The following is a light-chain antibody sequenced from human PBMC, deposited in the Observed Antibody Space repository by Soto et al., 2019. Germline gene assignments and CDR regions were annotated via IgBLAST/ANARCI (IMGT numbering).Light chain of an antibody. CDR1: SGYSNYK. CDR3: GADHGSETNFVWI. V-gene: IGLV9-49*01. Sequence: QAVVTQPPSASASLGASVTLTCTLSSGYSNYKVDWYQQRPGKGPRFVMRVGTGGIVGSKGDGIPDHFSVLGSGLNRYLTIKNIQEEDESDYHCGADHGSETNFVWIFGGGTKLTVL. J-gene: IGLJ2*01. CDR2: VGTGGIVG.